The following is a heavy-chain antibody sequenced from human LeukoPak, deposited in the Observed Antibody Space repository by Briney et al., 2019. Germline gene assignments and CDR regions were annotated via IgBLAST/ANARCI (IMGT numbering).Heavy chain of an antibody. CDR1: GYSISSGYY. CDR3: ARRRAGRYDYVWGSYRYLPFDY. D-gene: IGHD3-16*02. Sequence: SETLSLTCTVSGYSISSGYYWGWIRQSPGKGLEWIGSIYHSGRTHYSPSLQSRVTISVDTSNNQVSLKLSSVTAADTAVYYCARRRAGRYDYVWGSYRYLPFDYWGQGTLVTVSS. CDR2: IYHSGRT. V-gene: IGHV4-38-2*02. J-gene: IGHJ4*02.